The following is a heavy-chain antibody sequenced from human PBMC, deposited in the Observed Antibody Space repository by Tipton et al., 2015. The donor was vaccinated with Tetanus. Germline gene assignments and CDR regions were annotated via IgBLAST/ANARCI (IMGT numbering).Heavy chain of an antibody. CDR2: IKSKTDGGTT. CDR3: TPRYYDFWIWFDP. D-gene: IGHD3-3*01. Sequence: SLRLSCAASGFTFSNAWMSWVRQAPGKGLEWVGRIKSKTDGGTTDYAAPVKGRFTISRDDSKNTLYLQMNSLKTEDTAVYYCTPRYYDFWIWFDPWGQGTLVTVSS. J-gene: IGHJ5*02. V-gene: IGHV3-15*01. CDR1: GFTFSNAW.